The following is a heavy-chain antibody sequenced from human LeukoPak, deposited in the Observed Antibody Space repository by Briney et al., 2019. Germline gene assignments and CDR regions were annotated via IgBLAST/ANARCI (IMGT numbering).Heavy chain of an antibody. V-gene: IGHV4-38-2*02. Sequence: SETLSLTCTVSGYSISSGYYWGWIRQPPGKGLEWIGSIYHSGSTYYNPSLKSRVTISVDTSKNQFSLKLTSVTAADTAVYYCARFRMTASATAAFDLWGQGTLVTVSS. CDR1: GYSISSGYY. CDR2: IYHSGST. CDR3: ARFRMTASATAAFDL. D-gene: IGHD6-13*01. J-gene: IGHJ3*01.